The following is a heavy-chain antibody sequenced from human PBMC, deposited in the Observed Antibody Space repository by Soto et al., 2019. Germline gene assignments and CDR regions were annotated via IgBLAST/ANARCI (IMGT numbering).Heavy chain of an antibody. V-gene: IGHV3-30*04. CDR3: ARDQCFGGGRSCYYFDF. CDR2: ISNDGRGK. Sequence: QVQLVESGGGVVQPGRSLRLSCAASGFTFTTYAIHWVRQAPSKGLEWVAVISNDGRGKYYADSVKGRFTISRDNSKNTLYLQMNSLRSDDTAVYYCARDQCFGGGRSCYYFDFWGQGTLVTVSS. D-gene: IGHD2-15*01. CDR1: GFTFTTYA. J-gene: IGHJ4*02.